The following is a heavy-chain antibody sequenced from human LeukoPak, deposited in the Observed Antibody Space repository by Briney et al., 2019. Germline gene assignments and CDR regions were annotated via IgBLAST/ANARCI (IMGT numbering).Heavy chain of an antibody. CDR1: GGSISSYY. CDR2: IFYSGST. V-gene: IGHV4-59*08. D-gene: IGHD3/OR15-3a*01. J-gene: IGHJ4*02. CDR3: ARARRMDNFDY. Sequence: PSETLSLTCTVSGGSISSYYWSWIRQPPGKGLERIGYIFYSGSTNYNPSLKSRVTISVDTSKNQFSLNLTSVTAADTAVYYCARARRMDNFDYWGQGTLVTVSS.